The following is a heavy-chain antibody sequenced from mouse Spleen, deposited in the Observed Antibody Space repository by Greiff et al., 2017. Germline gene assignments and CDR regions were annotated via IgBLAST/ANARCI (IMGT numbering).Heavy chain of an antibody. D-gene: IGHD2-4*01. Sequence: VQLQQSGPVLVKPGASVKMSCKASGYTFTDYYMNWVKQSHGKSLEWIGVINPYNGGTSYNQKFKGKATLTVDKSSSTAYMELNSLTSEDSAVYYCARSATMITTWGFAYWGQGTLVTVSA. CDR1: GYTFTDYY. J-gene: IGHJ3*01. V-gene: IGHV1-19*01. CDR2: INPYNGGT. CDR3: ARSATMITTWGFAY.